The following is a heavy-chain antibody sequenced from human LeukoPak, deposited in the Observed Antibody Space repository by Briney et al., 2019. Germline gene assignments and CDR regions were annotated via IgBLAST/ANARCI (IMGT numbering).Heavy chain of an antibody. CDR2: IIPILGIA. V-gene: IGHV1-69*04. Sequence: KPGASVKVSCKASGGTFSSYAISWVRQAPGQGLEWMGRIIPILGIANYAQKFQGRVTITADKSTSTAYMELSSLRSEDTAVYYCASIDRSGLYYYYMDVWGKGTTVTVSS. J-gene: IGHJ6*03. CDR3: ASIDRSGLYYYYMDV. D-gene: IGHD3-3*01. CDR1: GGTFSSYA.